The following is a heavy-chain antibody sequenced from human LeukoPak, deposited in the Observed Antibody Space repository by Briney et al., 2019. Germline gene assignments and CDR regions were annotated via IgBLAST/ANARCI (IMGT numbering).Heavy chain of an antibody. V-gene: IGHV3-15*01. CDR3: TTELDVRPNHY. D-gene: IGHD1-14*01. CDR1: GLTFSNAW. CDR2: IKRKSDGETT. Sequence: GGSLRLSCAASGLTFSNAWMSWVRQVPGKGLEWVGRIKRKSDGETTDYAAPVKGRFTISRDDSKNTLYLQMNSLKSEDTAVYYCTTELDVRPNHYWGQGTLVTVSS. J-gene: IGHJ4*02.